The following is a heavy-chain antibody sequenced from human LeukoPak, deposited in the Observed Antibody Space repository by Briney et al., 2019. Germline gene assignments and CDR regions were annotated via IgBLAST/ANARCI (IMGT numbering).Heavy chain of an antibody. CDR2: IYYSRSP. D-gene: IGHD3-10*01. CDR3: ARDSGTTGEVKFDP. Sequence: PSETLSLTCTVSGGSISSSSYYWGWIRQPPGKGLEWIGSIYYSRSPYYTPSVKSRVTISVDTSNNPFSLRLRFVTAADTAVYYCARDSGTTGEVKFDPWGQGTLVTVSS. J-gene: IGHJ5*02. CDR1: GGSISSSSYY. V-gene: IGHV4-39*07.